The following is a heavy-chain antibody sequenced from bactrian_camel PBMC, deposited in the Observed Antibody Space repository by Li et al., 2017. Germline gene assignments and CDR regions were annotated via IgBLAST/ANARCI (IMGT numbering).Heavy chain of an antibody. CDR2: ISRVGST. D-gene: IGHD3*01. J-gene: IGHJ4*01. CDR3: AAGTGPTGAKIWGGCWYNH. Sequence: HVQLVESGGGSVQVGGSLRLSCVASVDTIGRYCMGWFRQIPDKECELVASISRVGSTHYADSVKGRFTISRDNAKKTTYLLMNSLKPDDSAIYYCAAGTGPTGAKIWGGCWYNHWGQGTQVTVS. CDR1: VDTIGRYC. V-gene: IGHV3S55*01.